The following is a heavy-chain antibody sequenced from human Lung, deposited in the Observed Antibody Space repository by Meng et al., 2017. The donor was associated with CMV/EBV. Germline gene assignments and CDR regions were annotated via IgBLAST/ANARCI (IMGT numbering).Heavy chain of an antibody. CDR1: GGTFSSYN. V-gene: IGHV1-69*02. CDR2: IIPILGIA. J-gene: IGHJ6*02. D-gene: IGHD1-14*01. Sequence: SXXVSXKASGGTFSSYNISWVRQAPGQGLEWMGRIIPILGIANYAQKFQGRVTITADKSTSTVYMELSSLRSEDTAVYYCARVGRNFYGMDVWGQGTTVTVSS. CDR3: ARVGRNFYGMDV.